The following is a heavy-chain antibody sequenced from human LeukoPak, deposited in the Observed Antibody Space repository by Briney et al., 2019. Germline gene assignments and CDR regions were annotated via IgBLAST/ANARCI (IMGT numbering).Heavy chain of an antibody. Sequence: GASVKVSCKASGYTFTGHYMHWVRQAPGQGLEWMGWINPNSGGTNYAQKFQGRVTMTRDTSISTAYMELSRLRSDDTAVYYCARGRMHSYGPGGGAFDIWGQGTMVTVSS. D-gene: IGHD5-18*01. CDR3: ARGRMHSYGPGGGAFDI. CDR2: INPNSGGT. CDR1: GYTFTGHY. J-gene: IGHJ3*02. V-gene: IGHV1-2*02.